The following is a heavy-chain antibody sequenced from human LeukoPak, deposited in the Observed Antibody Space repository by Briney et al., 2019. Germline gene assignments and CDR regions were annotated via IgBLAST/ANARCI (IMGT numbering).Heavy chain of an antibody. J-gene: IGHJ4*02. Sequence: PGGSLRLSCAASGFTFSSYSMNWVRQAPGKGLEWVSYISSSSTTIYYADSVKGRFTISRDNSKNTLYLQMNSLRAEDTAVYYCAKVVVDIVARHYFDYWGQGTLVTVSS. CDR1: GFTFSSYS. D-gene: IGHD5-12*01. CDR3: AKVVVDIVARHYFDY. V-gene: IGHV3-48*01. CDR2: ISSSSTTI.